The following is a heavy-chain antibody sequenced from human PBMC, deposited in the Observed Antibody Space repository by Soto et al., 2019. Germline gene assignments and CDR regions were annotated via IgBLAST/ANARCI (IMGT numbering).Heavy chain of an antibody. D-gene: IGHD3-22*01. CDR1: GASLSSGGFY. Sequence: QVQLQESGPGLVKPSHTLSLTCTVSGASLSSGGFYWSWVRQHPGKGLEWIGYIYYSGSTFYNPSLKSRVTISIDTSKKQFSLQLSSVTAADTAVYYCARLIDSSGYSGWFDPWGQGTLVTVSS. CDR3: ARLIDSSGYSGWFDP. J-gene: IGHJ5*02. CDR2: IYYSGST. V-gene: IGHV4-31*03.